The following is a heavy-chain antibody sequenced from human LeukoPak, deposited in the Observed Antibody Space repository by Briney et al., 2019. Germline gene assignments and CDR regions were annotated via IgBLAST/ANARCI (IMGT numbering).Heavy chain of an antibody. CDR3: AREKLPKRPRAFWSRGWFDP. J-gene: IGHJ5*02. V-gene: IGHV4-61*02. CDR1: GGSISSGSYY. CDR2: IYTSGST. Sequence: PSQTLSLTCTVSGGSISSGSYYWSWIRQPAGKGLEWIGRIYTSGSTNYNPSLKSRVTISVDTSKNQFSLKLSSVTAADTAVYYCAREKLPKRPRAFWSRGWFDPWGQGTLVTVSS. D-gene: IGHD3-3*01.